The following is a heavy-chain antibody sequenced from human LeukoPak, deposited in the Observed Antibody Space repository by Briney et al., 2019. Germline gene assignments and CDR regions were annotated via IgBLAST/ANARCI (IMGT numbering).Heavy chain of an antibody. J-gene: IGHJ5*02. CDR3: AKDARWQLAPENNWFDP. D-gene: IGHD6-6*01. CDR2: ISYDGSNK. V-gene: IGHV3-30-3*01. Sequence: GRSLRLSCAASGFTFSSYAMHWVRQAPGKGLEGVAVISYDGSNKYYADSVKGRFTISRDNSKNTLYLQMNSLRAEDTTVYYCAKDARWQLAPENNWFDPWGQGTLVTVSS. CDR1: GFTFSSYA.